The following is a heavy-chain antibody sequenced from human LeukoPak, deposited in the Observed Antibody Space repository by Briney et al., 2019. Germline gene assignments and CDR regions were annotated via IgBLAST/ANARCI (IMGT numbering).Heavy chain of an antibody. D-gene: IGHD5-18*01. CDR2: IRYDGSNK. CDR3: AKRNSYGYSFDY. CDR1: GFTFSSYG. J-gene: IGHJ4*02. V-gene: IGHV3-30*02. Sequence: PGGSLRLSCAASGFTFSSYGMHWVRQAPGKGLEWVAFIRYDGSNKYYADSVKGRFTISRDNSKNTLYLQMNGLRAEDTAVYYCAKRNSYGYSFDYWGQGTLVTVSS.